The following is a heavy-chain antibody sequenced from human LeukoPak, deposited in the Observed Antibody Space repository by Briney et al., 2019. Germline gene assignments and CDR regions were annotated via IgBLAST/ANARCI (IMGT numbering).Heavy chain of an antibody. CDR1: GFTFSSYS. V-gene: IGHV3-21*01. J-gene: IGHJ5*02. CDR3: ARDPPTEYSSSGNWFDP. D-gene: IGHD6-6*01. Sequence: PGGSLRLSCAASGFTFSSYSMNWARQAPGKGLEWVSSISSSSSYIYYADSVRGRFTISRDNAKNSLYLQMNSLRAEDTAVYYCARDPPTEYSSSGNWFDPWGQGTLVTVSS. CDR2: ISSSSSYI.